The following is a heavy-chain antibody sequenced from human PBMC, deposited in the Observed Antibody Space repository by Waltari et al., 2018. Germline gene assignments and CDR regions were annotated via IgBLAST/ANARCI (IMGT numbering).Heavy chain of an antibody. J-gene: IGHJ6*02. CDR3: ARGRWGVDSGTYGMDV. D-gene: IGHD3-16*01. V-gene: IGHV3-53*01. Sequence: EVQLVESGGGLIQPGGSLRLSCAASGFTVSSNYMTWVRQAPGKGLEWVSIIYSGGSTHYAESVKGRFTISRDNSKNTVYLQMNSLRVEDTAVYYCARGRWGVDSGTYGMDVWGQGTTVTVSS. CDR2: IYSGGST. CDR1: GFTVSSNY.